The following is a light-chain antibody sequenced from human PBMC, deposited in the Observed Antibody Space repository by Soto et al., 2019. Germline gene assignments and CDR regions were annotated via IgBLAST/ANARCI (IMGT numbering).Light chain of an antibody. CDR1: QSIKNNF. Sequence: EIVLTQSPGTLSLSPGERATLSCRASQSIKNNFLAWYQQKPGQAPRLLIFGASSRSSGIPYRFSGSGSGTDFTLTVSRPEPEDFAVYYCQQYGTSPINFGQGTRLEIK. J-gene: IGKJ5*01. CDR3: QQYGTSPIN. CDR2: GAS. V-gene: IGKV3-20*01.